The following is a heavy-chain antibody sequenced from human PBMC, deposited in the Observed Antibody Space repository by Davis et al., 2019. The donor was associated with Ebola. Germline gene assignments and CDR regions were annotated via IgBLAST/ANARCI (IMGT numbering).Heavy chain of an antibody. V-gene: IGHV4-34*01. CDR3: ARGPRWLRSHFGY. J-gene: IGHJ4*02. Sequence: GSLRSSCAVHGGSFSGYYWSWIRQPPGKGLEWIGEINHSGSTNYNPSLKSRVTLSVDTSKNQFSLNVNSVTAADTAVYYCARGPRWLRSHFGYWGQGTLVTVSS. CDR1: GGSFSGYY. D-gene: IGHD5-12*01. CDR2: INHSGST.